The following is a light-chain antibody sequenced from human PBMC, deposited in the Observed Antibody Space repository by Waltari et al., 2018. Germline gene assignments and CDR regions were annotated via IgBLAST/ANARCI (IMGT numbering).Light chain of an antibody. CDR3: GTWDNTLSAV. Sequence: QSVLTQPPSVSAAPGQKVTISCSGSPSHIGNNYVSWYQQFPGAAPKVLIYGNDKRATGIPDRFSGSKSGTSATLDITGLQTGDEADYYYGTWDNTLSAVFGGGTKVTVL. CDR2: GND. J-gene: IGLJ2*01. CDR1: PSHIGNNY. V-gene: IGLV1-51*02.